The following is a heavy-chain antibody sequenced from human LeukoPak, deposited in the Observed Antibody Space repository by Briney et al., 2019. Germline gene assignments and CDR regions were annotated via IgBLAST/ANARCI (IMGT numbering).Heavy chain of an antibody. D-gene: IGHD3-22*01. V-gene: IGHV4-59*08. CDR2: IYYSGST. J-gene: IGHJ4*02. CDR3: ARQGSSYYYDSRGPIDY. Sequence: SETLSLTCTVSGGSISSYYWSWIRQPPGRGLEWIGYIYYSGSTNYNPSLKSRVTISVDTSKHQFSLKLSSVPAGDTAVYYCARQGSSYYYDSRGPIDYWGQGTLVTVSS. CDR1: GGSISSYY.